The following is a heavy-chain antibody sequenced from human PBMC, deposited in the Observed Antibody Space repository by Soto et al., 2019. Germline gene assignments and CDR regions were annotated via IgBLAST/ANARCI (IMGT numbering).Heavy chain of an antibody. CDR2: ISGSGGST. J-gene: IGHJ4*02. CDR1: GFTFSSYA. CDR3: ARQIYDSDSGPNFQYYFDS. V-gene: IGHV3-23*01. D-gene: IGHD3-22*01. Sequence: GGSLRLSCAASGFTFSSYAMSWVRQAPGKGLEWVSAISGSGGSTYYADSVKGRFTISRDNSKNTLYLQMNSLRASDTAMYYCARQIYDSDSGPNFQYYFDSWGQGTLVTVSS.